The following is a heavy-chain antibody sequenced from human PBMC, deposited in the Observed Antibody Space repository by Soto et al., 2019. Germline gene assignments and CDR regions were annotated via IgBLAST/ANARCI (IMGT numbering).Heavy chain of an antibody. CDR1: GFTFSDYY. J-gene: IGHJ6*02. V-gene: IGHV3-11*01. CDR2: ISSSGSTI. D-gene: IGHD1-7*01. CDR3: ARDEDNWNYACGMDV. Sequence: GGSLRLSCAASGFTFSDYYMGWIRQAPGKGLEWVSYISSSGSTIYYADSVKGRFTISRDNAKNSLYLQMNSLRAEDTAVYYCARDEDNWNYACGMDVWGQGTTVTVSS.